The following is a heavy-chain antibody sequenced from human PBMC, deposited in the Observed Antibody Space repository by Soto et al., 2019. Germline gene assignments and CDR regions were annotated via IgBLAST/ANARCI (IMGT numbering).Heavy chain of an antibody. CDR3: AKRGTYYLDY. CDR2: ISSNGGST. D-gene: IGHD2-15*01. V-gene: IGHV3-64*01. CDR1: GFTFSSYA. Sequence: GGSLRLSCAASGFTFSSYAMHWVRQAPGKGLEYVSAISSNGGSTYYANSVKGRFTISRDNSKNTLYLQINSLRAEDTAVYYCAKRGTYYLDYWGQGALVTVSS. J-gene: IGHJ4*02.